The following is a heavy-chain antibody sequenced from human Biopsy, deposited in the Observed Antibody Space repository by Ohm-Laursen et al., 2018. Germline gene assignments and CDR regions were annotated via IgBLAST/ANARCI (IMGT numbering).Heavy chain of an antibody. J-gene: IGHJ3*01. CDR2: IYPGGST. CDR1: GGDINNYY. V-gene: IGHV4-4*07. Sequence: SDTPSLTCNVSGGDINNYYWSWIRQPAGKGLEWIGRIYPGGSTNYNPSLKSRVTMSVDTPKKQLSLRLRSVTAADTAMYYCASVVLGPTNDAFDLWGQGTMVVVSS. CDR3: ASVVLGPTNDAFDL. D-gene: IGHD3-22*01.